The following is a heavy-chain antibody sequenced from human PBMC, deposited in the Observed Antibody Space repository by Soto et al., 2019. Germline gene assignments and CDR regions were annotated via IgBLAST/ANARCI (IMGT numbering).Heavy chain of an antibody. J-gene: IGHJ4*02. V-gene: IGHV3-23*01. Sequence: GSLLLPCSASGFSFSSHAMNWVRQAPGKGLEWVSAISGDTTDIYYADSVKGRFTISRDSSTNTLFLQMNSLRAEDTAVYYCAKKSSGSSSMGCFDYWGRGTLVTVYS. CDR2: ISGDTTDI. CDR1: GFSFSSHA. D-gene: IGHD6-6*01. CDR3: AKKSSGSSSMGCFDY.